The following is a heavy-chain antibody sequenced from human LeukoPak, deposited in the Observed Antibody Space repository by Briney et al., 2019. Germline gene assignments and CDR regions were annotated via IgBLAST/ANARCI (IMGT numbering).Heavy chain of an antibody. J-gene: IGHJ5*02. CDR3: ARAMRYYDFWSGSWSWFEL. CDR2: INPNSGGT. V-gene: IGHV1-2*02. D-gene: IGHD3-3*01. Sequence: ASVTESFTASGYTLTGYYMHWVRQAPGQGREGMGWINPNSGGTNYAQKFQGRVTMTRDTSISTAYMELSRLRSDDTAVYYCARAMRYYDFWSGSWSWFELWGQGTLVTVSS. CDR1: GYTLTGYY.